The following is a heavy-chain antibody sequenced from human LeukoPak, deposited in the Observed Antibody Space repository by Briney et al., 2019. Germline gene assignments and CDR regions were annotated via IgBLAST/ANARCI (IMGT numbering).Heavy chain of an antibody. Sequence: GASVEVSCKASGYTFTGYYMHWVRQAPGQGLEWMGWINPDSGGTNYAQKFQGRVTMTRDTSISTAYMELSRLRSDDTAVYYCARGHNRVYILTGYSPNWFDPWGQGTLVTVSS. CDR1: GYTFTGYY. V-gene: IGHV1-2*02. CDR3: ARGHNRVYILTGYSPNWFDP. CDR2: INPDSGGT. J-gene: IGHJ5*02. D-gene: IGHD3-9*01.